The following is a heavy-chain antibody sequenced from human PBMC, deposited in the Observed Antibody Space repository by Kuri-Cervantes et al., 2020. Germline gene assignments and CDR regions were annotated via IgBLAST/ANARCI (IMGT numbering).Heavy chain of an antibody. CDR1: GFTFSSYW. CDR2: IKQDGSEK. Sequence: GESLKISCAASGFTFSSYWMSWVRQAPGKGLEWVANIKQDGSEKYYVDSVKGRFTISRDNAKNSLYLQVNSLRAEDTAVYYCARGGPDAFDIWGQGTMVTVSS. J-gene: IGHJ3*02. V-gene: IGHV3-7*01. CDR3: ARGGPDAFDI.